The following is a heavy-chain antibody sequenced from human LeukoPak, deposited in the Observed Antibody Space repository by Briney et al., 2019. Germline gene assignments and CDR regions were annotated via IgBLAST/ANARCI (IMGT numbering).Heavy chain of an antibody. CDR3: AAQGGSGDLRY. J-gene: IGHJ4*02. D-gene: IGHD4-17*01. Sequence: GGSLRLSCAASGFTFSNTWMNWVREATGKGLEWVGRIKRIIDGGTTDYAAPVKGRFTVSRDDSINTLYLQMSSLKTEDTAVYYCAAQGGSGDLRYWGQGTLVTVSS. CDR1: GFTFSNTW. CDR2: IKRIIDGGTT. V-gene: IGHV3-15*01.